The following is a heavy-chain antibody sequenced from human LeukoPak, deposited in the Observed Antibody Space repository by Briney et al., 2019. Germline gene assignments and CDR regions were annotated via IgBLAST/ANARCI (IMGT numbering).Heavy chain of an antibody. V-gene: IGHV3-23*01. J-gene: IGHJ4*02. Sequence: PGGSLRLSCAASGFTFSSYAMSWARQAPGKGLEWVSAISGSGGSTYYADSVKGRFTISRDNSKNTLYLQMNSLRAEDTAVYYCAKDRVAAAGLDYFDYWGQGTLVTVSS. D-gene: IGHD6-13*01. CDR1: GFTFSSYA. CDR3: AKDRVAAAGLDYFDY. CDR2: ISGSGGST.